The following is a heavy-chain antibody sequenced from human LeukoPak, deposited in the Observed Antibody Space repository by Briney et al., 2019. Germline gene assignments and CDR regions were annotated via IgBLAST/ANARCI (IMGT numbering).Heavy chain of an antibody. J-gene: IGHJ4*02. V-gene: IGHV6-1*01. CDR1: GDSVSSDSPA. CDR2: TYYRSNWYN. CDR3: ARDWLHHYFDY. Sequence: SQPLSLTCAISGDSVSSDSPAWNWIRQSPSRGLEWLGRTYYRSNWYNDYAVSVKSRITINPDTSKNQFSLQLNSVTPEDTAVYYCARDWLHHYFDYWGQGTLVTSST. D-gene: IGHD6-19*01.